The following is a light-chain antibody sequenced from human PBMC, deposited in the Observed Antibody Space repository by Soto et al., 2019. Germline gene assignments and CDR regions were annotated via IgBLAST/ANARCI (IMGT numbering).Light chain of an antibody. Sequence: EIGVTQSPSTLSLSTGERATLSCRASQSVSSYLAWYQQKPGQAPRLLIYDASNRATGIPARFSGSGSGTDFTLTISSLEPEDFAVYYCQQRSNWPPITFAQGTRLEIK. CDR3: QQRSNWPPIT. V-gene: IGKV3-11*01. CDR2: DAS. J-gene: IGKJ5*01. CDR1: QSVSSY.